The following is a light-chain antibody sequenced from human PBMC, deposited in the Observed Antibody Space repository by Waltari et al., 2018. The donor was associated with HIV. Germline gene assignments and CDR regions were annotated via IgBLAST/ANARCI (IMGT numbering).Light chain of an antibody. CDR1: QNVSSD. CDR3: QQYNNWPIT. V-gene: IGKV3D-15*01. CDR2: DAM. Sequence: EVVMTQSPATLSVSPGQRVTLSCRASQNVSSDLAWLQQRPGQAPRLLIYDAMTRAAGIPARISGRGSGTEFSLTISSLQSEDSAVYYCQQYNNWPITFGQGTRLEIE. J-gene: IGKJ5*01.